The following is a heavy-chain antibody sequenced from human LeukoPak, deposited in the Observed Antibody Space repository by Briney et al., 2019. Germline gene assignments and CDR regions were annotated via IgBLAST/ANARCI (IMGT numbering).Heavy chain of an antibody. CDR1: GFTFSSYW. Sequence: PGGSLRLSCAASGFTFSSYWMSWVRQAPGKGLEWVANIKQDGSEKYYVDSVKGRFTISRDNAKNSLYLQMNSLRAEDTAVHYCARWGYCSSTSCLYYFDYWGQGTLVTVSS. CDR3: ARWGYCSSTSCLYYFDY. J-gene: IGHJ4*02. V-gene: IGHV3-7*01. D-gene: IGHD2-2*01. CDR2: IKQDGSEK.